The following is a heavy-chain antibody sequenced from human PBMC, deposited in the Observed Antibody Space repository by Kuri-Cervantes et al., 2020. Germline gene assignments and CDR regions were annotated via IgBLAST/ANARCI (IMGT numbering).Heavy chain of an antibody. CDR1: GYTFTSYD. V-gene: IGHV1-24*01. CDR2: FDPEDGET. J-gene: IGHJ2*01. CDR3: ATDKLYSSGWSVWLWYFDL. D-gene: IGHD6-19*01. Sequence: ASVKVSCKASGYTFTSYDINWVRQATGKGLEWMGGFDPEDGETIYAQKFQGRVTMTEDTSTDTAYMELSSLRSEDTAVYYCATDKLYSSGWSVWLWYFDLWGLGTLVTVSS.